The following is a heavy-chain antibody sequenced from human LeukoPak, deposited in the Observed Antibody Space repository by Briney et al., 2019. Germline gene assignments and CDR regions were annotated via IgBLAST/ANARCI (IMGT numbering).Heavy chain of an antibody. V-gene: IGHV1-2*02. J-gene: IGHJ4*02. CDR2: INPHSGGT. Sequence: GAPVKVSCKASGFTFTGYYIHWVRQAPGQGLEWMGYINPHSGGTNSPQKFQGRVTMTTDTSISAAYMELSSLISDDTAMYYCVREGNELLSKNFDYWGQGTLVTVSS. CDR3: VREGNELLSKNFDY. D-gene: IGHD2-21*02. CDR1: GFTFTGYY.